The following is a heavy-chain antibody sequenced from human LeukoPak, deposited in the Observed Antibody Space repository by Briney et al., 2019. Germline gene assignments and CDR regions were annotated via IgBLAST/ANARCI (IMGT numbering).Heavy chain of an antibody. V-gene: IGHV4-38-2*01. CDR3: ARAVTMIVVGYFDY. CDR1: GYSISSGYY. D-gene: IGHD3-22*01. Sequence: PSETLSLTCAVSGYSISSGYYWGWIRQPPGKGLEWIGSIYHSGSTYYNPSLKSRVTISVDTSKNQFSLKLSSVTAADTAVYYCARAVTMIVVGYFDYWGQGTLVTVSS. CDR2: IYHSGST. J-gene: IGHJ4*02.